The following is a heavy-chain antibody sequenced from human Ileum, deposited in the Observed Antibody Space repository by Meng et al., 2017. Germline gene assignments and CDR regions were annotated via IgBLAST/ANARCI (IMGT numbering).Heavy chain of an antibody. V-gene: IGHV4-34*01. CDR2: MSLSRST. CDR1: GGSLSGCD. J-gene: IGHJ4*02. CDR3: SCASRYGNSGYLHG. D-gene: IGHD3-22*01. Sequence: QQWGAGLVKPSETLSLTCAAYGGSLSGCDWSWICLPPGQGKGWIGVMSLSRSTNTNPSPYRRVRITVAVATNKFHFTLWLMSVADTDMDVYSCASRYGNSGYLHGWGQGTLVTVSS.